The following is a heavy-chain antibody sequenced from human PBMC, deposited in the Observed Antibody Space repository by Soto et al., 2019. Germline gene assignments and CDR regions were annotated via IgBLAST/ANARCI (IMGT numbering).Heavy chain of an antibody. D-gene: IGHD5-12*01. CDR2: IYYSGGT. Sequence: QVQLQESGPGLVKPSETLSLTCTVSGGSINNYYWSWIRQPPGKGLEWIGYIYYSGGTNYNPSLKSPVTPSVDTSTRQFSLKLSSVTAADTAVYYCARRYRGCDDAFDIWGHGTMVTVSS. J-gene: IGHJ3*02. V-gene: IGHV4-59*01. CDR3: ARRYRGCDDAFDI. CDR1: GGSINNYY.